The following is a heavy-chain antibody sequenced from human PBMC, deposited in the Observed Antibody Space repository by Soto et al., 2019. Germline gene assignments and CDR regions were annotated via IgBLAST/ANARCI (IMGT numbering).Heavy chain of an antibody. D-gene: IGHD3-3*01. CDR2: IIPIFGTA. J-gene: IGHJ6*02. Sequence: SVEVSCKASGGTFSSYAISWVRQAPGQGLEWMGGIIPIFGTANYAQKFQGRVTITADKSTSTAYMELSSLRSEDTAVYYCARPLYYDFWSANISGYYYGMDVWGQGTPITFSS. CDR1: GGTFSSYA. CDR3: ARPLYYDFWSANISGYYYGMDV. V-gene: IGHV1-69*06.